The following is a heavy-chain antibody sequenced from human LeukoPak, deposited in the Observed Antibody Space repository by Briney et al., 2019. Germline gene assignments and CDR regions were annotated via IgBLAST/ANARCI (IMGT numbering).Heavy chain of an antibody. CDR3: ARVFDDYGDYFLDY. D-gene: IGHD4-17*01. CDR1: GGSISSYY. J-gene: IGHJ4*02. CDR2: ISYSGTP. V-gene: IGHV4-59*01. Sequence: SETLSLTCTVSGGSISSYYWNRIRQPPGKGLEWIGYISYSGTPYYNPSLKSRVTISVDPSKNQLSLSLSSVTAADTAVYYCARVFDDYGDYFLDYWGQGTLVTVSS.